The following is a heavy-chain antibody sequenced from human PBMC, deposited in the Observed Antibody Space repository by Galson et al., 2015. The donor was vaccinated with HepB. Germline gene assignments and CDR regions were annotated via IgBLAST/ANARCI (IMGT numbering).Heavy chain of an antibody. J-gene: IGHJ5*02. Sequence: QSGAEVKKPGESLKISCKGSGYSFTSYWIGWVRQMPGKGLEWMGIIYPGDSDTRYSPSFQGQVTISADKSISTAYLQWSSLKASDTAMYYCARAPLGGVAAANWFDPWGQGTLVTVSS. CDR2: IYPGDSDT. D-gene: IGHD2-15*01. V-gene: IGHV5-51*03. CDR1: GYSFTSYW. CDR3: ARAPLGGVAAANWFDP.